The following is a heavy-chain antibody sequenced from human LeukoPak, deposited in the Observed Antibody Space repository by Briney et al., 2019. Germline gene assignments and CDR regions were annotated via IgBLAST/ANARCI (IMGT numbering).Heavy chain of an antibody. Sequence: SETQSLTCAVYGGSFSGYYWSWIRQPPGKGQEWIGEINHSGSTNYNPSLKSRVTISVDTSKNQFSLKLSSVTAADTAVYYCASLRYCSGGSCGWGQGTMVTVSS. J-gene: IGHJ3*01. V-gene: IGHV4-34*01. CDR2: INHSGST. D-gene: IGHD2-15*01. CDR3: ASLRYCSGGSCG. CDR1: GGSFSGYY.